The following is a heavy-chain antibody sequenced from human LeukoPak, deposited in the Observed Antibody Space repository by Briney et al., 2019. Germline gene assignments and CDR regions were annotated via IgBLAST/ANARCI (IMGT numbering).Heavy chain of an antibody. CDR2: ISSNGGST. Sequence: GGTLRLSCAASGFTFGNYGMSWVRQAPGKGLEYVSAISSNGGSTYYANSVKGRFTISRDNSKNTLYLQMGSLRAEDMAVYYCARGKGGYSYGLLDYWGQGTLVTVSS. CDR3: ARGKGGYSYGLLDY. CDR1: GFTFGNYG. V-gene: IGHV3-64*01. D-gene: IGHD5-18*01. J-gene: IGHJ4*02.